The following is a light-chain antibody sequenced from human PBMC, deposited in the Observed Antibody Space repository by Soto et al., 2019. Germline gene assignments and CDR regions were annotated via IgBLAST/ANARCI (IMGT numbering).Light chain of an antibody. CDR1: SSDVGGYTY. J-gene: IGLJ1*01. CDR3: CSSTSSNTYV. Sequence: QSVLTQPASVSGSPGQSITISCTGTSSDVGGYTYVSWYQQHPGKAPKLMIYDVSYRPSGVSNRFSGSKSGNTASLTISGLQAEDEADYYCCSSTSSNTYVFGTGTKVTVL. V-gene: IGLV2-14*01. CDR2: DVS.